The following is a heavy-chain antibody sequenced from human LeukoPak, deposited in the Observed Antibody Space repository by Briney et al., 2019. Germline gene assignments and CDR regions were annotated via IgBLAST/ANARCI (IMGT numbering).Heavy chain of an antibody. Sequence: ASVTVSCKASGYTFTSYDINWVRQAPGQGLEWMGWMNPNSGNAGYAQKFQGRVTMTRNTSISTAYMELSSLRSEDTAVYYCARGEAGDTLDYWGQGTLVTVSS. CDR2: MNPNSGNA. J-gene: IGHJ4*02. D-gene: IGHD7-27*01. CDR1: GYTFTSYD. CDR3: ARGEAGDTLDY. V-gene: IGHV1-8*01.